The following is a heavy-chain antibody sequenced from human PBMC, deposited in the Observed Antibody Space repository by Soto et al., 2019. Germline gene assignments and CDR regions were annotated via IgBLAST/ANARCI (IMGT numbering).Heavy chain of an antibody. CDR1: VFPFGANA. CDR2: LSNTGRRT. CDR3: ATEMGATQGPFDN. D-gene: IGHD1-26*01. Sequence: EQLVESGGGVVQPGTSLRLSCVVSVFPFGANAMSWVRQAPGKGLEWVSGLSNTGRRTSYADSVKGRFNISRDNSENTVYLQMNSLRVEDTAVYYCATEMGATQGPFDNWGQGTLVTVSS. J-gene: IGHJ4*02. V-gene: IGHV3-23*04.